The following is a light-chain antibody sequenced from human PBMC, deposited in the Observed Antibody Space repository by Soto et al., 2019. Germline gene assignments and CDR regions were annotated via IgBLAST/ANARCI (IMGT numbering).Light chain of an antibody. V-gene: IGLV2-14*01. CDR2: EVS. CDR3: CSYVSSKTYV. J-gene: IGLJ1*01. Sequence: SWLTQPSSVSGSPVQWIAISGKGTRTDVGGYNFVSWYQQHPGKAPKLIIYEVSKRPSGVSNRFSGSTSDSTASLTISGLQAEDEADYYCCSYVSSKTYVFGTGTKVTVL. CDR1: RTDVGGYNF.